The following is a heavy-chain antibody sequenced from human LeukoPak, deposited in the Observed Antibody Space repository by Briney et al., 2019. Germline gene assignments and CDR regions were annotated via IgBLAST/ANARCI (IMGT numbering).Heavy chain of an antibody. CDR1: GGTFSSYA. J-gene: IGHJ4*02. V-gene: IGHV1-69*13. D-gene: IGHD4-17*01. CDR3: ARPRPDHGDYHYFDY. CDR2: IIPIFGTA. Sequence: SVKVSCKASGGTFSSYAISWVRQAPGQGLEWMGGIIPIFGTANYAQKFQGRVTITADESTSTAYMELSSLRSEDTAVYYCARPRPDHGDYHYFDYWAREPWSPSPQ.